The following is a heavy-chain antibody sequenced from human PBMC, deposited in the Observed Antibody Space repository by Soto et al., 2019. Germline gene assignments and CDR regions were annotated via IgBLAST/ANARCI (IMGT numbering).Heavy chain of an antibody. V-gene: IGHV1-3*01. J-gene: IGHJ6*02. Sequence: QVQLVQSGAEVKKPGASVKVSCKASGYTFTSYAMHWVRQAPGQRLEWMGWINAGNGNTKYSQKCQGIFAMPRYTASSTAYMELSRLRSEDKAVYYCARDLSAAGTGGQYWYYYYGMDVWSQGTTVTVSS. CDR2: INAGNGNT. CDR1: GYTFTSYA. CDR3: ARDLSAAGTGGQYWYYYYGMDV. D-gene: IGHD6-13*01.